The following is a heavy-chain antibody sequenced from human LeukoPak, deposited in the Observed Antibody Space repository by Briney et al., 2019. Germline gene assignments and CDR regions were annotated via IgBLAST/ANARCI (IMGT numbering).Heavy chain of an antibody. Sequence: PSETLSLTCAVFGGSISSGGYSWSWIRQPPGKGLEWIGYIYHSGSTYYNPSLKSRVTISVDRSKNQFSLKLSSVTAADTAVYYCARGPITMIVVAMVGAFDIWGQGTMVTVSS. CDR2: IYHSGST. D-gene: IGHD3-22*01. V-gene: IGHV4-30-2*01. J-gene: IGHJ3*02. CDR3: ARGPITMIVVAMVGAFDI. CDR1: GGSISSGGYS.